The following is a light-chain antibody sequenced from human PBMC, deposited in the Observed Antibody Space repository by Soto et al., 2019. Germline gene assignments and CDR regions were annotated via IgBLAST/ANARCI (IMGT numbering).Light chain of an antibody. V-gene: IGKV1-5*03. Sequence: DIQMTQSPSTLSASVGDRVTITFRASQSISSWLAWYQQKPGKSPTLLIYKASSLESGVPSRFSGSGSGTEFTLTISSLQPDDFATYYCQQYNSYSVTFGQGTKVEIK. J-gene: IGKJ1*01. CDR1: QSISSW. CDR3: QQYNSYSVT. CDR2: KAS.